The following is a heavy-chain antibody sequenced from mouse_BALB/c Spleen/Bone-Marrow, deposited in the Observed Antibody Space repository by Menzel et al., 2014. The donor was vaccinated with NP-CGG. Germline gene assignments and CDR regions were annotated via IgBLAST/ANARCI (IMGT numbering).Heavy chain of an antibody. CDR2: ISTYYGDA. CDR3: ARESIYYYGSTLDY. V-gene: IGHV1S137*01. Sequence: VKLVESGAELVRPGVSVKISCKGSGYTFTDYAMHWVKQSHAKSLEWIGVISTYYGDASYNQKFKGKATMTVDKSSSTAYMELARLTSEDSAIYYCARESIYYYGSTLDYWGQGTTPTVSS. D-gene: IGHD1-1*01. CDR1: GYTFTDYA. J-gene: IGHJ2*01.